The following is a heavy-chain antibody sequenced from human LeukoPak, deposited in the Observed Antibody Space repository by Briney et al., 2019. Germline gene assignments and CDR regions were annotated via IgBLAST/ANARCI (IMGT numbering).Heavy chain of an antibody. CDR2: TPHSGNT. J-gene: IGHJ5*01. Sequence: SETLSLTCTVSGASISDYYWNWIRQPPGKGLEWIGFTPHSGNTKYNPSLKSRVTISLDPSTNHFSLNLRSVTAADTAVYYCATGFDSKSTYFDSWGQGTLVTVSS. CDR1: GASISDYY. V-gene: IGHV4-59*01. CDR3: ATGFDSKSTYFDS. D-gene: IGHD5-12*01.